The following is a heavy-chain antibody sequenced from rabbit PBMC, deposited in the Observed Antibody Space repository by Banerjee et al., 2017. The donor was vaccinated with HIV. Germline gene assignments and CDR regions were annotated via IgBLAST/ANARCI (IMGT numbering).Heavy chain of an antibody. CDR2: IYAGSGGST. CDR3: ARDAGYGGVGYAGAFDP. V-gene: IGHV1S40*01. CDR1: GFTLSSYW. J-gene: IGHJ2*01. D-gene: IGHD4-2*01. Sequence: QSLEESGGDLVKPGASLTLTCTASGFTLSSYWMHWIRQAPGKGLEWIACIYAGSGGSTNYASWAKGRFTISKTSSTTVTLQMTSLTAADTATYFCARDAGYGGVGYAGAFDPWGPGTLVTVS.